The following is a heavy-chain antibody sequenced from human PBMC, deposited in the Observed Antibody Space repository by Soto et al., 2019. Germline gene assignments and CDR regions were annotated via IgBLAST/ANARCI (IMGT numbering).Heavy chain of an antibody. V-gene: IGHV1-69*01. CDR1: GGSFGSSA. CDR3: ARLRRDWGDAFDL. Sequence: QVQLVQSGADMKKPGSSVKVSCKTSGGSFGSSAISWVRQAPAQGLEWMGEIIPVFDKANYAQNFQGRLTITADELTGTVFMELSSLRSEDPAVYFCARLRRDWGDAFDLWGLGTFVTVSS. J-gene: IGHJ3*01. D-gene: IGHD3-16*01. CDR2: IIPVFDKA.